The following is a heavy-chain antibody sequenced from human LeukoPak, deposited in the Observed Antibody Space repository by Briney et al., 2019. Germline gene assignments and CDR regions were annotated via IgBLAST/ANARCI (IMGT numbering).Heavy chain of an antibody. J-gene: IGHJ6*03. V-gene: IGHV4-34*01. CDR3: ARGNPFRWYYYYYMDV. D-gene: IGHD1-14*01. Sequence: SETLSLTCAVCGGSFSGYYWSWIRQPPGKGLEWIGEINHSGSTNYNPSLKSRVTISVDTSKNQFSLKLSSVTAADTTVYYCARGNPFRWYYYYYMDVWGKGTTVTVSS. CDR1: GGSFSGYY. CDR2: INHSGST.